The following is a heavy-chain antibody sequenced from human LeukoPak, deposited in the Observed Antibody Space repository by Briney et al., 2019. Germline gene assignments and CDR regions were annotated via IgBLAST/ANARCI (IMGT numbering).Heavy chain of an antibody. CDR1: GYTFTGYY. V-gene: IGHV1-2*02. D-gene: IGHD2-15*01. J-gene: IGHJ3*02. CDR2: INPNSGGT. Sequence: GSVKVSCKASGYTFTGYYMHWVRQAPGQGLEWMGWINPNSGGTNYAQKFQGRVTMTRDTSISTAYMELSRLRSDDTAVYYCARYCSGGSCYSWAAFDIWGQGTMVTVSS. CDR3: ARYCSGGSCYSWAAFDI.